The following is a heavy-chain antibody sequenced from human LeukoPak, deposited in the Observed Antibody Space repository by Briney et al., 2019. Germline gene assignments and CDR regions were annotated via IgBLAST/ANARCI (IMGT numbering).Heavy chain of an antibody. CDR3: ARARRDGYNHPFDY. J-gene: IGHJ4*02. CDR2: IYTSGST. CDR1: GGSISSGSYY. V-gene: IGHV4-61*02. D-gene: IGHD5-24*01. Sequence: SQTLSLTCTVSGGSISSGSYYWSWIRQPAGKGLEWIGRIYTSGSTNYNPSLKSRVTISVDTSKNQFSLKLSSVTAADTAVYYCARARRDGYNHPFDYWGLGTLVTVSS.